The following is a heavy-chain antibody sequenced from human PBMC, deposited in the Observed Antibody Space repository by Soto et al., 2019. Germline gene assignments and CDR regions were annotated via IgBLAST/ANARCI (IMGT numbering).Heavy chain of an antibody. CDR3: ARDIFGDYEAGIDY. V-gene: IGHV3-21*01. CDR2: ISSSSSYI. D-gene: IGHD4-17*01. Sequence: EVHLVESGGSLVEPGGSLRLSCAASGFTFGSYTMNWVRQAPGKGLEWVSSISSSSSYIYYADSVKGRFTLSRDNAKNSRFLQMNSLRAEDTALYYCARDIFGDYEAGIDYWGQGTLVTVSS. J-gene: IGHJ4*02. CDR1: GFTFGSYT.